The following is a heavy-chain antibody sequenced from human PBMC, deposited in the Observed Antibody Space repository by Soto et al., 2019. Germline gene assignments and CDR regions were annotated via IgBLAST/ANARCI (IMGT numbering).Heavy chain of an antibody. V-gene: IGHV4-39*01. CDR1: GGSSRSRSYC. D-gene: IGHD3-10*01. CDR2: IYYSGST. J-gene: IGHJ6*03. CDR3: ASTLWFGEFRNYYYMDV. Sequence: PLVLMSVPSSVFGGSSRSRSYCRGRIKKTPGKGLEWIGSIYYSGSTYYNPSLKSRVTISVDTSKNQFSLKLSSVTAADTAVYYCASTLWFGEFRNYYYMDVWGKGTTVTVSS.